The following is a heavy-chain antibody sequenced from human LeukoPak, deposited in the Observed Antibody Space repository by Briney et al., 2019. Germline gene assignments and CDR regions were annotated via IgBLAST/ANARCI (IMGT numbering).Heavy chain of an antibody. J-gene: IGHJ4*02. Sequence: GESLRLSCAASGFTISGYPIHWVRQAPGKGLEWVAVISYDGSNKYYADSVKGRFTISRDNSKNTLYLQMNSLRAEDTAVYYCARVYSGYDPYYFDYWGQGTLVTVSS. V-gene: IGHV3-30-3*01. CDR1: GFTISGYP. CDR3: ARVYSGYDPYYFDY. CDR2: ISYDGSNK. D-gene: IGHD5-12*01.